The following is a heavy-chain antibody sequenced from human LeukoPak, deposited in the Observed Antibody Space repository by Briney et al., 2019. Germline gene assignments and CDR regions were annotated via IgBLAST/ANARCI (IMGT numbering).Heavy chain of an antibody. CDR2: MSNDGSKK. V-gene: IGHV3-30*01. D-gene: IGHD3-3*01. Sequence: GGSLRLSCAASGFTFSSHAMHWVRQAPGKGLEWVAIMSNDGSKKFYADSLKGRFTISRDNSKNTLYLQMNSLRSEDTAVYFCARDGSVLRFLEWLFFLDYWGQGTLVTVPS. J-gene: IGHJ4*02. CDR3: ARDGSVLRFLEWLFFLDY. CDR1: GFTFSSHA.